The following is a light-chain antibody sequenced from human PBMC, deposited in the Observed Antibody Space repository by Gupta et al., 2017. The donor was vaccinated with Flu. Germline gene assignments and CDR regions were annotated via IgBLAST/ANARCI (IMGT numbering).Light chain of an antibody. CDR2: EVS. V-gene: IGLV2-14*01. CDR1: IGDVGGYKY. Sequence: SALTQPPSVSGSPGQSITITCTGTIGDVGGYKYVSWYQFLPGTAPKLILYEVSSRPSGVSIRFSGSKSGNTASLTISGLQADDEGEYYCSAYTSVSTPLFGSGTEVTVL. J-gene: IGLJ1*01. CDR3: SAYTSVSTPL.